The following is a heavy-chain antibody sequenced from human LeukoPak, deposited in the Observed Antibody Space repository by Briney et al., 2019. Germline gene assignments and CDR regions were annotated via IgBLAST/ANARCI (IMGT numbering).Heavy chain of an antibody. CDR1: GYTFTSYY. Sequence: ASVKVSCKASGYTFTSYYMHWVRQAPGQGLEWMGIINPSGGSTSYAQKFQGRVTMTDDTSTDTAYMELSSLRSEDTAVYYCTTKGDFFGSSGNYHPRGFDYWGQGTLVTVSS. J-gene: IGHJ4*02. D-gene: IGHD3-22*01. CDR2: INPSGGST. V-gene: IGHV1-46*01. CDR3: TTKGDFFGSSGNYHPRGFDY.